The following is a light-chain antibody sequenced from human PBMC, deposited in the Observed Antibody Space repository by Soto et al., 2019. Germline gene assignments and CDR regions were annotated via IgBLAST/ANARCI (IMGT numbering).Light chain of an antibody. CDR3: QQRGDWPPIT. J-gene: IGKJ5*01. CDR1: QSVSTF. Sequence: EIVLTQSPATLSLSPGERAILSCRASQSVSTFLAWFQQKPPQPPRLLIYNASNRTTGIPARFSGSGSGTDFTPTISSLEPEDFAVYYCQQRGDWPPITFGQGTRLEIK. CDR2: NAS. V-gene: IGKV3-11*01.